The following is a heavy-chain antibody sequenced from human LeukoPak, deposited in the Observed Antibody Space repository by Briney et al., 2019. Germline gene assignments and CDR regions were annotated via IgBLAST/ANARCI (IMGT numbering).Heavy chain of an antibody. CDR2: IYHSGST. CDR1: GYSISSGYY. CDR3: ARDTLGYYDSSFFDY. J-gene: IGHJ4*02. D-gene: IGHD3-22*01. V-gene: IGHV4-38-2*02. Sequence: SETLSLTCTVSGYSISSGYYWGWIRQPPGEGLEWIGSIYHSGSTYYNPSLKSRVTISVDTSKNQFSLKLSSVTAADTAVYYCARDTLGYYDSSFFDYWGQGTLVTVSS.